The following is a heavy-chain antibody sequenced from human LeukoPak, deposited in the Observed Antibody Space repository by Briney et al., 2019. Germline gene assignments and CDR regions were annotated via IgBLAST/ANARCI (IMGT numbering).Heavy chain of an antibody. Sequence: PGGSLRLSCAASGFTFSSYSMNWVRQAPGKGLEWVSSISSGSSYIYYADSVKGRFTVSRDNSKNTLYLQMNSLRAEDTAVYYCVRGAYSSSWLNFDYWGQGTLVTVSS. CDR2: ISSGSSYI. CDR3: VRGAYSSSWLNFDY. V-gene: IGHV3-21*01. CDR1: GFTFSSYS. J-gene: IGHJ4*02. D-gene: IGHD6-13*01.